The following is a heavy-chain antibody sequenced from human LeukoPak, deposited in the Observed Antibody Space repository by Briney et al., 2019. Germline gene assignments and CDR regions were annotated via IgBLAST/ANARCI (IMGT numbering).Heavy chain of an antibody. CDR2: VYFSGDT. CDR3: ARGYGYNSDY. CDR1: RGSVTSYY. V-gene: IGHV4-59*02. D-gene: IGHD5-24*01. J-gene: IGHJ4*02. Sequence: PSETLSLTCTVSRGSVTSYYWSWIRQPPGKGLEWIGDVYFSGDTKYNPSLKSRVTISVDTSKNQFSLKLSSVTAADTAVYYCARGYGYNSDYWGQGTLVTVSS.